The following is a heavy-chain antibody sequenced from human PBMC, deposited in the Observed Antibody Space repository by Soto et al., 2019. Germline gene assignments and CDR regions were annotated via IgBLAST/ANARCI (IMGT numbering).Heavy chain of an antibody. CDR1: GGFVNSDTHS. J-gene: IGHJ6*02. V-gene: IGHV4-61*01. CDR3: ARFVRSCSATTCSTPADV. D-gene: IGHD2-2*01. Sequence: SETLSLTCTVSGGFVNSDTHSWSWIRQTPGKRLEWIGFIYSGGSTKNPSLRSRVTMSVDTSKNQFSLKLRSVIVADTAVYHCARFVRSCSATTCSTPADVWGQGITVTVS. CDR2: IYSGGST.